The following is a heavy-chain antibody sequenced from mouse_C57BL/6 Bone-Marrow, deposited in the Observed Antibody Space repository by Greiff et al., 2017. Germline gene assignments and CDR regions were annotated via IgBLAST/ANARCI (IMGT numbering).Heavy chain of an antibody. V-gene: IGHV1-69*01. CDR2: IDPSDSYT. Sequence: QVQLQQPGAELVMPGASVKLSCKASGYTFTSYWMHWVKQRPGQGLEWIGEIDPSDSYTNYNQQFQGKSTLTVDKSSSTAYMQLSSLTSEDSAVYYCAREGLYYYGLHWCFDVWGTGTTVTVSS. CDR3: AREGLYYYGLHWCFDV. D-gene: IGHD1-1*01. J-gene: IGHJ1*03. CDR1: GYTFTSYW.